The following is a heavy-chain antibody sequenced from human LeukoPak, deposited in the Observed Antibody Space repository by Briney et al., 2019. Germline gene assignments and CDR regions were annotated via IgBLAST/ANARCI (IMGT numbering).Heavy chain of an antibody. D-gene: IGHD6-13*01. CDR2: ISSSSSYI. V-gene: IGHV3-21*01. J-gene: IGHJ4*02. CDR3: AGYSSSWPIDY. CDR1: GFTFSSYS. Sequence: PGGSLRLSCAASGFTFSSYSMNWVRQAPGKGLEWVSSISSSSSYIYYADSVKGRFTISRDNAKNSLYLQMNSLGAEDTAVYYCAGYSSSWPIDYWGQGTLVTVSS.